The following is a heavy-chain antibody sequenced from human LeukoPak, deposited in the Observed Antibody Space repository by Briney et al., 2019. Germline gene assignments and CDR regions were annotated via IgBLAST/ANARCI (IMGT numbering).Heavy chain of an antibody. J-gene: IGHJ4*02. V-gene: IGHV3-33*01. CDR3: ARSSPDGGIQLWFRLDY. D-gene: IGHD5-18*01. CDR2: IWYDGSNK. Sequence: GSLRLSCAASGFTFSSYGMHWVRQAPGKGLEWVAVIWYDGSNKYYADSVKGRFTISRDNSKNTLYLQMNSLRAEDTAVYYCARSSPDGGIQLWFRLDYWGQGTLVTVSS. CDR1: GFTFSSYG.